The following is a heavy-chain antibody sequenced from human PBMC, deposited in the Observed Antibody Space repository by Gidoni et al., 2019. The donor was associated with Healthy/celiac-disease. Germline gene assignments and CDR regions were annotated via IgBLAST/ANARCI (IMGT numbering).Heavy chain of an antibody. D-gene: IGHD1-26*01. J-gene: IGHJ5*02. V-gene: IGHV4-59*01. Sequence: QVQLQESGPGLVKPSETLSLTCTVSGGSISSYYWSWIRRPPGKGLEWIGYIYYSGSTNYNPSLKSRVTISVDTSKNQFSLKLSSVTAADTAVYYCARGRYYANNWFDPWGQGTLVTVSS. CDR3: ARGRYYANNWFDP. CDR2: IYYSGST. CDR1: GGSISSYY.